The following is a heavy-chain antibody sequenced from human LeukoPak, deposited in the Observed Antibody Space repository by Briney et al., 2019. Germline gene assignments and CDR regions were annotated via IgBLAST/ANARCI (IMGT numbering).Heavy chain of an antibody. CDR3: AKGAASRGYTYVAN. V-gene: IGHV3-23*01. J-gene: IGHJ4*02. Sequence: GGSLRLSCAASGFTFSCYAMSWVRQAPGKGLEWVSTVSGSGGSTYYADSVKGRFTISRDNSNNTLYLQMNSLRAEDTAVYYCAKGAASRGYTYVANWGQGTLVTVSS. D-gene: IGHD5-18*01. CDR2: VSGSGGST. CDR1: GFTFSCYA.